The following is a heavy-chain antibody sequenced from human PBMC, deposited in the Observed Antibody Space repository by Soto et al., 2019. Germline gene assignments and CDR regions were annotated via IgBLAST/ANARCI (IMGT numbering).Heavy chain of an antibody. V-gene: IGHV4-34*01. CDR3: ARGGFWSGYYKGAMDV. J-gene: IGHJ6*02. D-gene: IGHD3-3*01. CDR2: INHSGST. CDR1: GGSFSGYY. Sequence: PSETLSLTCAVYGGSFSGYYWSWIRQPPGEGLEWIGEINHSGSTNYNPSLKSQVTISVDTFKNQFSLKLSSVTAADTAVYYCARGGFWSGYYKGAMDVWGQGTTVTVSS.